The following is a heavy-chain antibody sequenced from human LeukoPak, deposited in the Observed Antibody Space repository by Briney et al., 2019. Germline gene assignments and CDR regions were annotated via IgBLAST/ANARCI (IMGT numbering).Heavy chain of an antibody. V-gene: IGHV1-24*01. CDR2: FDPEDGET. CDR3: ATAIAVAGTRGGYYYGMDV. J-gene: IGHJ6*02. D-gene: IGHD6-19*01. Sequence: ASVKVSCKVSGYTLTELSMHWVRQAPGKGLEWMGGFDPEDGETIYAQKFQGRVPMTEDTSTDTAYMELSSLRSEDTAVYYCATAIAVAGTRGGYYYGMDVWGQGTTVTVSS. CDR1: GYTLTELS.